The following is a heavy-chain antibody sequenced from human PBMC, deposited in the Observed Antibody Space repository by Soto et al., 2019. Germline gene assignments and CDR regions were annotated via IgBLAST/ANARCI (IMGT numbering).Heavy chain of an antibody. CDR1: GGSFSGYY. D-gene: IGHD4-17*01. CDR2: INLSGST. J-gene: IGHJ5*02. V-gene: IGHV4-34*01. Sequence: SETLSLTCAGYGGSFSGYYWSWIRQPPGKGLEWIGEINLSGSTNYNPSLKSRVTISVDTSKNQFSLKLSSVTAADTAVYYCARAASYGAKGHWFDPWGPGTXVTVFS. CDR3: ARAASYGAKGHWFDP.